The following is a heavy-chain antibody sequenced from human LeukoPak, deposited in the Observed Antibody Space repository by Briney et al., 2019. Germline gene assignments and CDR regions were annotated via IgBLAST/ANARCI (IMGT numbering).Heavy chain of an antibody. D-gene: IGHD4-23*01. Sequence: PADTLSLTCTVSGGSISSYYWSWIRQPPGKGLEWIGYIYNSGSTNYNHSLKSRVTISEDMSNNQFSLKLSSVTAADTAVYYCARALRLWGGNSGIAFDIWGQGTMVTVSS. CDR2: IYNSGST. CDR3: ARALRLWGGNSGIAFDI. V-gene: IGHV4-59*07. CDR1: GGSISSYY. J-gene: IGHJ3*02.